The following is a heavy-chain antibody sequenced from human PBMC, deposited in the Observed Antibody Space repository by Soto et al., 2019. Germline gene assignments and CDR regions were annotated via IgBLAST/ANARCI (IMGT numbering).Heavy chain of an antibody. J-gene: IGHJ5*02. CDR2: IYSGGTT. V-gene: IGHV3-66*01. CDR1: GFTVSSNY. Sequence: HPGGSLRLSCAASGFTVSSNYMSWVRQAPGKGLEWVSVIYSGGTTYYADSVKGRFTISRDNSKNTLYLQMNSLRAEDTAVYYCARNGDSSDYRGWFDPWGRGTLVTAPQ. CDR3: ARNGDSSDYRGWFDP. D-gene: IGHD3-22*01.